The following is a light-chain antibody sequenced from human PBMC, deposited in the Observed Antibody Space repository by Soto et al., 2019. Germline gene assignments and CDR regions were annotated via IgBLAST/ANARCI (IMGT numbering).Light chain of an antibody. V-gene: IGKV3-11*01. CDR1: QSVSSY. CDR2: DAS. J-gene: IGKJ4*01. Sequence: EIVLTQSPATLSLSPGERATLSCRASQSVSSYLACYQQKPGQARRLLIYDASNRATGIPARFSGSGSGTDFTLTISSLEPEDFAIYYCHQRSNWPLLTFGGGTKVEIQ. CDR3: HQRSNWPLLT.